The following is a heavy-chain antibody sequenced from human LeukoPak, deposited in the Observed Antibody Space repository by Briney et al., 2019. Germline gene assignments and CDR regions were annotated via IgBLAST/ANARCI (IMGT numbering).Heavy chain of an antibody. CDR1: GYTFTGYY. CDR2: INPNSGGT. CDR3: ARGAGYDILTGYYKEDAFDI. J-gene: IGHJ3*02. D-gene: IGHD3-9*01. Sequence: GASVKVSCKASGYTFTGYYMHWVRQAPGQGLEWMGWINPNSGGTNYAQKFQGRVTVTRDTSISTAYMELSRLRSDDTAVYYCARGAGYDILTGYYKEDAFDIWGQGTMVTVSS. V-gene: IGHV1-2*02.